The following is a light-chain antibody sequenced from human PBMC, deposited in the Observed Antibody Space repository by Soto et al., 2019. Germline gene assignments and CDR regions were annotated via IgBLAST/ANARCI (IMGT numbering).Light chain of an antibody. Sequence: DIHMTQSPSSLSASIGDRVTITSRTSQPISEYLNWYQQKPGKAPSLLIYTSSNLQTGVPSRFSGSGSESDFTLTISSLEPEDFAVYYCQQRSYPITFGQGTRLEI. CDR3: QQRSYPIT. CDR2: TSS. V-gene: IGKV1-39*01. J-gene: IGKJ5*01. CDR1: QPISEY.